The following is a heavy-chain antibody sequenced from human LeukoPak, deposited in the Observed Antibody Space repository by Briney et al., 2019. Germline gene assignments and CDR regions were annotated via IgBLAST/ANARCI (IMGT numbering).Heavy chain of an antibody. D-gene: IGHD1-26*01. CDR2: ISYDGSNK. CDR3: ARSPGGATPNLDY. Sequence: PGGSLRLSCAASGFTFSSYGMHWVRQAPGKGLEWVAVISYDGSNKYYADSVKGRFTISRDNSKNTLYLQMNSLRAEDTAVYYCARSPGGATPNLDYWGQGTLVTVSS. CDR1: GFTFSSYG. J-gene: IGHJ4*02. V-gene: IGHV3-33*05.